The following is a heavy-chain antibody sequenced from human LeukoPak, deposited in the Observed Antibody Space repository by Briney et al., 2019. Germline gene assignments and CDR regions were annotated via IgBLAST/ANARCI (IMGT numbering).Heavy chain of an antibody. CDR1: GYTFTELS. Sequence: ASVKVPRKVSGYTFTELSLHWVRHASGKGLEWMGGLHPEDGEKIYAQKFQGRGTMTEDTSTDTAYMELSSLRSEDTAVYYCVTEVIPGRETGTVYWGEGTLVTVSS. CDR3: VTEVIPGRETGTVY. CDR2: LHPEDGEK. D-gene: IGHD1-7*01. V-gene: IGHV1-24*01. J-gene: IGHJ4*02.